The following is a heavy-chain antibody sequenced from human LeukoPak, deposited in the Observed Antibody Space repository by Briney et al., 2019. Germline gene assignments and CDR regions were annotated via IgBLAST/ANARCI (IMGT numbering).Heavy chain of an antibody. D-gene: IGHD3-22*01. CDR1: GGTFSSYA. Sequence: ASVKVSCKASGGTFSSYAISWVRQAPGQGLEWMGRIIPILGIANYAQKFQGRVTITADKSTSTAYMELSSLRSEDTAVYYCARGGYYDSSGYFGGYYFDYWGQGTLVTVSS. V-gene: IGHV1-69*04. J-gene: IGHJ4*02. CDR2: IIPILGIA. CDR3: ARGGYYDSSGYFGGYYFDY.